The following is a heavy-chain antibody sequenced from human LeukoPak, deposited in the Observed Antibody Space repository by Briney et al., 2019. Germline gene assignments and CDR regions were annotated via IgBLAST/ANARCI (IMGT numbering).Heavy chain of an antibody. V-gene: IGHV1-24*01. Sequence: ASVKFSCKVSGYTLTELSMHWVRQAPGDRLEWMGGFDPEDGETIYAQKFQGRVTMTEDTSTDTAYMELSSLRSEDTAVYYCATVGSSVTTMIVGWGQGTLVTVSS. CDR2: FDPEDGET. D-gene: IGHD3-22*01. CDR3: ATVGSSVTTMIVG. J-gene: IGHJ1*01. CDR1: GYTLTELS.